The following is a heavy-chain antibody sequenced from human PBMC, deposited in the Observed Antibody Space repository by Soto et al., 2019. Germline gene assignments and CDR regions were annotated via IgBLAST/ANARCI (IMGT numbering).Heavy chain of an antibody. J-gene: IGHJ6*02. V-gene: IGHV3-30*18. CDR3: AKMDADLLPYYYYGMDV. CDR2: ISYDGSKK. CDR1: GFRFSDYG. Sequence: QVQLVESGGGVVQPGRSLRLSCAASGFRFSDYGIHWVRQAPGKGLEWLALISYDGSKKFYTDSVKGRFTISRDNSKITMYLQIDRLRAEDTAVYYCAKMDADLLPYYYYGMDVWGQGTTVTVSS. D-gene: IGHD1-26*01.